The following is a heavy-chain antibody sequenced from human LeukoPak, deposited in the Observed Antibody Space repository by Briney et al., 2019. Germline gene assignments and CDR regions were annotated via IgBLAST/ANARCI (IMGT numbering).Heavy chain of an antibody. CDR2: ISGSAYST. CDR1: GITFSSYA. V-gene: IGHV3-23*01. J-gene: IGHJ3*02. CDR3: ARNTSGFKLGDAFDI. D-gene: IGHD3-22*01. Sequence: GGSLRLSCAASGITFSSYAMTWVRQAPGKGQEWISAISGSAYSTSYADSVKGRFTISRDNSKNTLYLQMNSLRAEDTAIYYCARNTSGFKLGDAFDIWGQGTMVTVSS.